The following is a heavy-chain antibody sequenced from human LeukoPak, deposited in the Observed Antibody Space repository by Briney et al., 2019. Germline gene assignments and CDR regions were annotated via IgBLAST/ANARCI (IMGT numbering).Heavy chain of an antibody. D-gene: IGHD3-10*01. CDR3: ARSPWGHITFDP. CDR2: IIPIFGTA. V-gene: IGHV1-69*05. Sequence: SVKVSCKASGGSFSNYAFSWVRQAPGQGLEWMGGIIPIFGTANYAQKFQGRVTITTDESTSTAYMELSSLRSEDTAVYYCARSPWGHITFDPWGQGTLVTVSS. CDR1: GGSFSNYA. J-gene: IGHJ5*02.